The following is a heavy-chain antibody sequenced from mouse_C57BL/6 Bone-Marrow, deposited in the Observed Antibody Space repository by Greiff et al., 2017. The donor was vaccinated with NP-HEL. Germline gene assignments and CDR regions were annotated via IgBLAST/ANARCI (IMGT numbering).Heavy chain of an antibody. Sequence: QVQLQQPGAELVKPGASVKMSCKASGYTFTSYWITWVKQRPGQGLEWIGDIYPGSGSTNYNEKFKSKATLTVDTSSSTAYMQLSSLTSEDSAVYDCARGDYGSSWGFAYWGRGTLVTVSA. CDR1: GYTFTSYW. CDR2: IYPGSGST. CDR3: ARGDYGSSWGFAY. V-gene: IGHV1-55*01. J-gene: IGHJ3*01. D-gene: IGHD1-1*01.